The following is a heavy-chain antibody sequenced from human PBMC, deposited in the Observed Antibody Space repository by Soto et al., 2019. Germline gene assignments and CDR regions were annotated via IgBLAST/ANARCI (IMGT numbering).Heavy chain of an antibody. D-gene: IGHD3-10*01. CDR1: VVTVSRYS. Sequence: GGSLRLSCAASVVTVSRYSMSWVRQAPGKGLEWVSAISGSGGSTYYADSVKGRFNISRDNSKNTLYLQMNSLRAEDTAVYYCAKITSGYHGMDVWGQGTTVNVSS. CDR3: AKITSGYHGMDV. V-gene: IGHV3-23*01. CDR2: ISGSGGST. J-gene: IGHJ6*02.